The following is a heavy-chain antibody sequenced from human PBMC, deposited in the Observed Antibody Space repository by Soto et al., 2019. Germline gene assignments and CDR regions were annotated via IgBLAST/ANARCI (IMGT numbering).Heavy chain of an antibody. Sequence: GGSLRLSCAASGFSFSAYAMSWVRQAPGKGLEWVSAISGDGGNKYYTDSVKGRFTISRDNSKNTLYLQMNSLRAEDTAVYYCARDKRDLRFLEWSYYFDFWGQGTLVTVSS. D-gene: IGHD3-3*01. CDR3: ARDKRDLRFLEWSYYFDF. CDR1: GFSFSAYA. CDR2: ISGDGGNK. V-gene: IGHV3-23*01. J-gene: IGHJ4*02.